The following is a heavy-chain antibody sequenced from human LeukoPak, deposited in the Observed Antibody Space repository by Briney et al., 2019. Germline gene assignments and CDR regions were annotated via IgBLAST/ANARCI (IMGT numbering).Heavy chain of an antibody. CDR3: ARVIVGATPFPFDY. CDR2: INSDGSST. CDR1: GFTFSSYW. D-gene: IGHD1-26*01. Sequence: GGSLRLSCAASGFTFSSYWMHWVRQAPGKGLVWVSRINSDGSSTSYADSVKGRFTISRDNAKNTLYLQVNSLRAEDTAVYYCARVIVGATPFPFDYWGQGTLVTVSS. J-gene: IGHJ4*02. V-gene: IGHV3-74*01.